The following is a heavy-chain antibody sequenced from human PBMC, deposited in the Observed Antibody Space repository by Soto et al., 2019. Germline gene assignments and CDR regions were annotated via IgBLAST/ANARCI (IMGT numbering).Heavy chain of an antibody. V-gene: IGHV5-51*01. Sequence: GESLKISCKGSGYSFTSYWIGWVRQMPGKGLEWMGIIYPGDSDTRYSPSFQGQVTISADKSISTAYLQWSSLKASDTAMYYCARQVVVVPAAIRERFYYGMDVWGQGTTVTVSS. CDR3: ARQVVVVPAAIRERFYYGMDV. D-gene: IGHD2-2*01. J-gene: IGHJ6*02. CDR1: GYSFTSYW. CDR2: IYPGDSDT.